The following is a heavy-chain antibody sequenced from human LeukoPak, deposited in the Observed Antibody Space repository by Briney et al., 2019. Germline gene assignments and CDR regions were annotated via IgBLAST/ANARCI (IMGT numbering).Heavy chain of an antibody. CDR2: IYYSGST. V-gene: IGHV4-59*01. J-gene: IGHJ4*02. CDR1: GGSISSYY. CDR3: ARVNSGYDYYFDY. D-gene: IGHD5-12*01. Sequence: PSETLSLTCTVSGGSISSYYWTWIRQPPGKGLEWIGYIYYSGSTNYNPSLKSRFTISVGTSKNQFSLKVTSVTAADTAVYYCARVNSGYDYYFDYWGQGALVTVSS.